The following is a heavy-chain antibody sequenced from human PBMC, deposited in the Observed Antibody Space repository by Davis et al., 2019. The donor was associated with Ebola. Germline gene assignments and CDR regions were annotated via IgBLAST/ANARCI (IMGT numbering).Heavy chain of an antibody. J-gene: IGHJ5*02. CDR2: ISYSGST. Sequence: MPSETLSLTCTVSGDSISSGGYDWSWIRQHPGKGLEWIGYISYSGSTYYNPSLKSRLTISVDPSKNQFSLKLSPVTAADTAVYYCARGGGAYYFSWFDPWGQGTLVTVSS. D-gene: IGHD2-15*01. CDR1: GDSISSGGYD. V-gene: IGHV4-31*03. CDR3: ARGGGAYYFSWFDP.